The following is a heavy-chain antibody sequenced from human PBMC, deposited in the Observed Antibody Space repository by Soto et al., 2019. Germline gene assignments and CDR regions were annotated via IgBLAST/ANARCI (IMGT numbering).Heavy chain of an antibody. CDR2: IVPIYRTA. Sequence: QVQLVQSGAEVKKPGSSVKVSCKASGGTFSSYRINWVRQAPGQGLEWVGGIVPIYRTADYAQKFKGRVTFTADEGTSTAYMEVSSLESEDTAIYYCASGYYDSSGYSIDYWGQGTQVTVSS. V-gene: IGHV1-69*01. J-gene: IGHJ4*02. CDR1: GGTFSSYR. CDR3: ASGYYDSSGYSIDY. D-gene: IGHD3-22*01.